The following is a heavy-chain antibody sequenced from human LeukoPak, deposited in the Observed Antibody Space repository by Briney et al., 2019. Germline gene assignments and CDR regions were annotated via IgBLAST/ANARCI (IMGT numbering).Heavy chain of an antibody. CDR2: FDPEDGET. J-gene: IGHJ4*02. CDR1: GYTLTELS. Sequence: ASVKVSCKVSGYTLTELSMHWVRQAPGKGLEWMGGFDPEDGETIYAQKFQGRVTMTEDTSTDTAYMELSSLRSEDTAVYYCARAPRPPWDDSSGLDYWGQGTRVTVSS. D-gene: IGHD3-22*01. CDR3: ARAPRPPWDDSSGLDY. V-gene: IGHV1-24*01.